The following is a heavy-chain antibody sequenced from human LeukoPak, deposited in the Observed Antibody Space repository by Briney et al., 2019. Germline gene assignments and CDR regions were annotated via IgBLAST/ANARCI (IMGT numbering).Heavy chain of an antibody. CDR1: GFTFSSYG. Sequence: GRSLRLSCAASGFTFSSYGMHWVRQAPGKGLEWVAVISYDGSNKYYADSVKGRFTISRGNSKNTLYLQMNSLRAEDTAVYYCAKGDNWNDYYYYYMDVWGKGTTVTVSS. CDR2: ISYDGSNK. J-gene: IGHJ6*03. CDR3: AKGDNWNDYYYYYMDV. V-gene: IGHV3-30*18. D-gene: IGHD1-1*01.